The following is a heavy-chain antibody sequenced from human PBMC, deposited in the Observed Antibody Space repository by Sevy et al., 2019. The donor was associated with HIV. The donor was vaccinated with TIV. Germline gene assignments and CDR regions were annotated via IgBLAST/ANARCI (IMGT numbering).Heavy chain of an antibody. J-gene: IGHJ6*02. CDR2: IYYSGST. V-gene: IGHV4-59*01. CDR1: GGSISSYY. Sequence: SETLSLTCTVSGGSISSYYWSWIRQPPGKGLEWIGYIYYSGSTNYNPSLKSRVTISVDTSKNQFSLKLSSVTAADTAVYYCARDRLAAAGTRSPGMDVWGQGTTVTVSS. D-gene: IGHD6-13*01. CDR3: ARDRLAAAGTRSPGMDV.